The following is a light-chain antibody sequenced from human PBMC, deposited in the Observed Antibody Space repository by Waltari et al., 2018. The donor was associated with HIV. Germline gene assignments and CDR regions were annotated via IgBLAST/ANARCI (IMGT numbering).Light chain of an antibody. CDR2: DAS. CDR3: QQRSNWPWT. CDR1: QSVSSY. J-gene: IGKJ2*02. Sequence: EIVLTQSPATLSLSPGERATLSCRASQSVSSYLAWYQQKPGQAPRLLIYDASNRATGIPARFSGSGSGTDFTLTISSLEPEDFAVYYCQQRSNWPWTFGQGTRVERK. V-gene: IGKV3-11*01.